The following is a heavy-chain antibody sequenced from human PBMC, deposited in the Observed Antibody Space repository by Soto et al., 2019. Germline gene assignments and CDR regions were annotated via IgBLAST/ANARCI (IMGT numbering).Heavy chain of an antibody. CDR3: AGHPAQGVSYPFY. D-gene: IGHD1-26*01. J-gene: IGHJ4*02. CDR2: IYPADSDT. Sequence: GESLKISCKGSGYRFTNYWIGWVRQMPGKGLEYMGTIYPADSDTRYSPSFQGQVTISADKSISTAYLQWSSLTASDTAMYYCAGHPAQGVSYPFYGGQGTLVTVSS. CDR1: GYRFTNYW. V-gene: IGHV5-51*01.